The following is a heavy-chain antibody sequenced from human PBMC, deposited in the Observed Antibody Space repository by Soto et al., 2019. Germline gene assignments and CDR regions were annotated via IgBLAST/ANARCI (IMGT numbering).Heavy chain of an antibody. CDR3: ARVLYYYDSSGSTYYFDY. Sequence: SETLSLTCAVSGGSISSGGYSRSWIRQPPGKGLEWIGYIYHSGSTYYNPSLKSRVTISVDRSKNQFSLKLSSVTAADTAVYYWARVLYYYDSSGSTYYFDYWGQGTLVTVSS. J-gene: IGHJ4*02. V-gene: IGHV4-30-2*01. CDR1: GGSISSGGYS. D-gene: IGHD3-22*01. CDR2: IYHSGST.